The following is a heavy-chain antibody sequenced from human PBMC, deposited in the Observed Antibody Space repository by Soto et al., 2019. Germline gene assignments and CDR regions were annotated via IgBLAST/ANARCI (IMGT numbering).Heavy chain of an antibody. Sequence: ASETLSLTCTVSGGSISSYYWSWIRQPPGKGLEWIGYIYYSGSTNYNPSLKSRVTISVDTSKNQFSLKLSSVTAADTAVYYCAKASTVTSYYYFDYWGQGTLVTVSS. CDR1: GGSISSYY. V-gene: IGHV4-59*01. J-gene: IGHJ4*02. CDR3: AKASTVTSYYYFDY. CDR2: IYYSGST. D-gene: IGHD4-17*01.